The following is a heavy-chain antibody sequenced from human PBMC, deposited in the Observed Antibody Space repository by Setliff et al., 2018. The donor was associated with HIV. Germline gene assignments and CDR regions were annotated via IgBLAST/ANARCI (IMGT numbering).Heavy chain of an antibody. CDR2: ISYNSGNT. J-gene: IGHJ3*02. D-gene: IGHD3-16*01. V-gene: IGHV1-18*01. Sequence: ASVKVSCKASGYTSNNCGISWVRQAPGQGLEWMGWISYNSGNTHYSQRLQDRGTMTIDTLTATVYMELTSLRSDDTAVYYCASQTGGRRAFEIWGQGTVVTVSS. CDR3: ASQTGGRRAFEI. CDR1: GYTSNNCG.